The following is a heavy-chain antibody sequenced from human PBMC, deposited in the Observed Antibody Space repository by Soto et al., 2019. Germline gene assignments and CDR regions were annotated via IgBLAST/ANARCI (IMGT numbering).Heavy chain of an antibody. CDR2: MSPNSGNT. J-gene: IGHJ4*02. V-gene: IGHV1-8*01. CDR3: ARTGDDTSAYYNYFDY. Sequence: ASVKVSCKASGYTFTSYDINWVRQATGQGLEWVGWMSPNSGNTEYSQKFQGRVTITRDTSASTAYMELSSLRSEDTSVYYCARTGDDTSAYYNYFDYWGQGSLVTVSS. CDR1: GYTFTSYD. D-gene: IGHD3-22*01.